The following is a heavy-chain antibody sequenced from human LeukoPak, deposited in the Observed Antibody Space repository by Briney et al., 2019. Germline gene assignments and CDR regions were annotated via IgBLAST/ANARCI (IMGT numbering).Heavy chain of an antibody. V-gene: IGHV3-9*03. CDR1: GFTFDDYA. D-gene: IGHD3-3*01. CDR2: ISWNSGSI. CDR3: AKDKSRFLEWLSFDY. J-gene: IGHJ4*02. Sequence: GRSLRLSCAASGFTFDDYAMHWVRQAPGKGLEWVSGISWNSGSIGYADSVKGRFTISRDNAKNSLYLQMNSLRAVDMALYYCAKDKSRFLEWLSFDYWGQGTLVTVSS.